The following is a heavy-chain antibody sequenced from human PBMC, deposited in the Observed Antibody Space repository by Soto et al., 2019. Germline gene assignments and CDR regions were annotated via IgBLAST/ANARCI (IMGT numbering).Heavy chain of an antibody. J-gene: IGHJ4*02. D-gene: IGHD2-15*01. CDR3: ARDRCYDGSCYSASDH. V-gene: IGHV3-48*02. CDR2: ISGTGFTI. Sequence: PGGSLRLACEASNFDFSTYSMDWVRQAPGKGLAWIAYISGTGFTIHYADSVRGRFTIRRDNNRNSLFLDMNSLRDDDTAVYYCARDRCYDGSCYSASDHWGQGTLVTVSS. CDR1: NFDFSTYS.